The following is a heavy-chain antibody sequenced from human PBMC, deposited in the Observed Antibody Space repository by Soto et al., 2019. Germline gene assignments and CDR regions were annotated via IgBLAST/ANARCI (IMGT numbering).Heavy chain of an antibody. CDR3: AKREDSSRWCGLEI. CDR2: VHSTGGT. D-gene: IGHD2-8*01. CDR1: GGSITSGGYF. J-gene: IGHJ6*02. Sequence: SEKLSLTCTVSGGSITSGGYFWDWIRQPPGKGLEWIGTVHSTGGTYYSPSLRSRVTISVDTSKNLFSLKMTSASATDTAVYFCAKREDSSRWCGLEIWGQGTAVT. V-gene: IGHV4-39*01.